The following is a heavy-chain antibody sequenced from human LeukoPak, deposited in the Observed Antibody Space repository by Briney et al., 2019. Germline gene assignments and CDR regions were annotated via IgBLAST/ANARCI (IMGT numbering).Heavy chain of an antibody. CDR2: ISFPGSNI. CDR3: ARGGSSGYNYNAFDI. J-gene: IGHJ3*02. V-gene: IGHV3-48*03. D-gene: IGHD3-22*01. Sequence: GGSLRLSCAASGFTFSGYEMNWVRQAPGKGLEWISYISFPGSNIYYADSVKGRFTISRDNAKNSLYLQMNTLRAEDTAVYYCARGGSSGYNYNAFDIWGPGTMVTVSS. CDR1: GFTFSGYE.